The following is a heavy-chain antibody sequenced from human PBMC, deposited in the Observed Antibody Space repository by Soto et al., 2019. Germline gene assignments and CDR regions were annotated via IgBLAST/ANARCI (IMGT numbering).Heavy chain of an antibody. J-gene: IGHJ3*02. V-gene: IGHV4-59*01. CDR3: ARDGYDGALDI. CDR2: IYYSGST. D-gene: IGHD5-12*01. CDR1: GGSISSYY. Sequence: PSETLSLTCTVSGGSISSYYWSWIRQPPGKGLEWIGYIYYSGSTNYNPSLKSRVTISVDTSKNQFSLKLSSVTAADTAVYYCARDGYDGALDIWGQGTMVTVSS.